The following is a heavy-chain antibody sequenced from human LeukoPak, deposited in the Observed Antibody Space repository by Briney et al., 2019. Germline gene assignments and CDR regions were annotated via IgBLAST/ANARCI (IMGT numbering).Heavy chain of an antibody. Sequence: LSLTCTVSGGSFSSSDYYWGWIRQPPGKGLEWVSSISSSSVYTYYADSMKGRFTISRDNAKNSLYLQMNSLRAEDTAVYYCARAPGITGTYADYWGQGTLVTVSS. D-gene: IGHD1-20*01. CDR3: ARAPGITGTYADY. V-gene: IGHV3-11*06. CDR1: GGSFSSSDYY. J-gene: IGHJ4*02. CDR2: ISSSSVYT.